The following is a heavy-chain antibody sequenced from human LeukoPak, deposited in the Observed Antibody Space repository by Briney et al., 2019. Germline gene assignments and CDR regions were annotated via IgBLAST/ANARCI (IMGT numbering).Heavy chain of an antibody. CDR1: GFTFDDYA. D-gene: IGHD6-13*01. J-gene: IGHJ4*02. V-gene: IGHV3-9*01. CDR3: AKDIAASGLPRIFDL. CDR2: ISWNSGSI. Sequence: GGSLRLSCAASGFTFDDYAMHWVRQAPGKGLEWVSGISWNSGSIGYADSVKGRFTISRDNAKNTVYLQLNSLSAEDTAVYYCAKDIAASGLPRIFDLWGQGTLVTVSS.